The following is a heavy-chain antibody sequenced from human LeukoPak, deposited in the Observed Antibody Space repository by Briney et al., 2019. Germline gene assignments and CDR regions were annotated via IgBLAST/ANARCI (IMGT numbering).Heavy chain of an antibody. V-gene: IGHV4-39*07. Sequence: SETLSLTCTVSGGSISSSSYYWGWIRQPPGKGLEWIGSIYYSGSTYYNPSLKSRVTISVDTSKNQFSLKLSSVTAADTAVYYCARESSKGYYYDSSGYYYFDYWGQGTLVTVSS. CDR2: IYYSGST. J-gene: IGHJ4*02. CDR1: GGSISSSSYY. D-gene: IGHD3-22*01. CDR3: ARESSKGYYYDSSGYYYFDY.